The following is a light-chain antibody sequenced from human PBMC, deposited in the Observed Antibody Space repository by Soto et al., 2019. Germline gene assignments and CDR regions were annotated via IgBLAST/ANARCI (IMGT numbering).Light chain of an antibody. CDR3: QQYNNWPPIT. J-gene: IGKJ5*01. CDR1: QAISSN. V-gene: IGKV3-15*01. CDR2: GAS. Sequence: EIVMTQSPDTLSVSPGERATLSCRASQAISSNLAWYQQKPGQAPRLIICGASTRATGIPARFSGSWSGTEFTLTISRLQSEDFAVYYCQQYNNWPPITFGQGTRLEIK.